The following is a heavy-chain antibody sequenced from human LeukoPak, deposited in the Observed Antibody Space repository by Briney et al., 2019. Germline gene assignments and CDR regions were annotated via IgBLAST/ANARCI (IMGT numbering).Heavy chain of an antibody. CDR2: IWYNGNEK. CDR1: GFSFSSHW. J-gene: IGHJ4*02. CDR3: ARDEYSFSLRGATIDY. Sequence: GGSLRLSCAASGFSFSSHWVHWVRQAPGKGLEWVAVIWYNGNEKYYTGSVEGRFTISRDNSKNTVYLQMNSLRAEDTAVYYCARDEYSFSLRGATIDYWGQGTLVTVSS. D-gene: IGHD1-26*01. V-gene: IGHV3-33*08.